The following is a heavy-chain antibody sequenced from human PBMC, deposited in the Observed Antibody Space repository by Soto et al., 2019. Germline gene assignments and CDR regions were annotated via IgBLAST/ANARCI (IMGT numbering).Heavy chain of an antibody. D-gene: IGHD3-10*01. CDR3: AKGLWFGELYYYYMDV. CDR1: GFTFSSYA. V-gene: IGHV3-23*01. CDR2: ISGSGGST. J-gene: IGHJ6*03. Sequence: GGSLRLSCAASGFTFSSYAMSWVRQAPGKGLEWVSAISGSGGSTYYADSVKGRFTISRDNSKNTLYLQMNSLRAEDTAVYYCAKGLWFGELYYYYMDVWGKGTTVTVSS.